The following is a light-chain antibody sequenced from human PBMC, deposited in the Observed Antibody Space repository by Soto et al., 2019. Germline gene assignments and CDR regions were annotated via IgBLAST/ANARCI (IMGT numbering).Light chain of an antibody. J-gene: IGKJ2*01. V-gene: IGKV3-20*01. CDR3: QQYGSSPYT. CDR1: QSVSSTY. Sequence: PGDRATLSCRASQSVSSTYLAWYQQKPGQAPRLLIYGASSRATGIPDRFSGSGSGTDFTLTISRLEPEDFAVYYCQQYGSSPYTFGQGTKLEIK. CDR2: GAS.